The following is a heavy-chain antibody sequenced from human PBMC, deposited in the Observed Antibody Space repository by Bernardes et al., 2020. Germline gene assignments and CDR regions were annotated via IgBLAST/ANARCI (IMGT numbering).Heavy chain of an antibody. V-gene: IGHV4-59*02. CDR3: AREGGDYSWFDP. J-gene: IGHJ5*02. D-gene: IGHD4-17*01. CDR2: MSYNGNT. CDR1: GGSVSRNS. Sequence: SETLSLTCTVSGGSVSRNSWTWIRQPPGKGLEWIGYMSYNGNTNYNPSLQSRVSMLVDMSKNQFILRLTSVTAADMAVYYCAREGGDYSWFDPWGQGILVTVSS.